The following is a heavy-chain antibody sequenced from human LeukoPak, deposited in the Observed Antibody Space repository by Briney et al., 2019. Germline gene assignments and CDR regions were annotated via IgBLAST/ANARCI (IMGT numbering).Heavy chain of an antibody. Sequence: AGGSLRLSCAASGFTFSNYAMSWVRQAPGKGLEWVSTISGGGITTYYADSARGRFTISRDNSKNKIFLQMNSLRAEDTAVYYCARVKGAIAARFLTGYYYMDVWGKGTTVTVSS. CDR1: GFTFSNYA. J-gene: IGHJ6*03. CDR3: ARVKGAIAARFLTGYYYMDV. D-gene: IGHD6-6*01. CDR2: ISGGGITT. V-gene: IGHV3-23*01.